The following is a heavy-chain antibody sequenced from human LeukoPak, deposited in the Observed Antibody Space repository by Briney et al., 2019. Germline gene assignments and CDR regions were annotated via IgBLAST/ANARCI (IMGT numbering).Heavy chain of an antibody. CDR3: ARVDSRDAFDI. D-gene: IGHD3-22*01. CDR1: GFTFSRYW. Sequence: GGSLRLSCAASGFTFSRYWMSWVRQAPGKGLEWVANIKEDGSEKYYVDSVKGRFTISRDNAKNSLYLQMNSLRAEDTAVYYCARVDSRDAFDIWGQGTMVTVSS. CDR2: IKEDGSEK. V-gene: IGHV3-7*01. J-gene: IGHJ3*02.